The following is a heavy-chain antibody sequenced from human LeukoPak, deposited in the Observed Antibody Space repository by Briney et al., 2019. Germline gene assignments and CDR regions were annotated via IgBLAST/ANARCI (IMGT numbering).Heavy chain of an antibody. V-gene: IGHV1-2*02. J-gene: IGHJ4*02. CDR1: GYTFTDYY. CDR3: ARVLSGSYPIDY. Sequence: GASVKVSCKASGYTFTDYYMHWVRQAPGQGLEWMGWINPNSGGTNYAQKFQGRVTMTRDTSISTAYMELSRLRSDDTAVYYCARVLSGSYPIDYWGQGTLVTVSS. CDR2: INPNSGGT. D-gene: IGHD1-26*01.